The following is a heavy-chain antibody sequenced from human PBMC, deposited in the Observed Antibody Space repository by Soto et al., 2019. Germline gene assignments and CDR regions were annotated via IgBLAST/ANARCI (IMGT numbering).Heavy chain of an antibody. Sequence: QVQLQQWGAGPLRPLETLSLTCGVSGGSFSGYYGAWIRQSPGKGLEWIGELNDRGSINYNPSLKSRVSISVDTSKNHYSLNLRSVTAADTAVYYCARESHDILTGPPWVWYFDLWGRGTLVTVSS. CDR2: LNDRGSI. D-gene: IGHD3-9*01. CDR3: ARESHDILTGPPWVWYFDL. CDR1: GGSFSGYY. V-gene: IGHV4-34*01. J-gene: IGHJ2*01.